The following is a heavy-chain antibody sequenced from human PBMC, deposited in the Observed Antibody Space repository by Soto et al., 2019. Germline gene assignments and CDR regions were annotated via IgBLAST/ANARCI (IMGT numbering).Heavy chain of an antibody. Sequence: SETLSLTCAVYGGSFSGYYWSWIRQPPGKGLEWIGEINHSGSTNYNSSLKSRVTISVDTSKNQFSLKLSSVTAADTAVYYCASFYSDSSGYYPCFDYWGQGTLVTVSS. CDR2: INHSGST. V-gene: IGHV4-34*01. CDR3: ASFYSDSSGYYPCFDY. J-gene: IGHJ4*02. D-gene: IGHD3-22*01. CDR1: GGSFSGYY.